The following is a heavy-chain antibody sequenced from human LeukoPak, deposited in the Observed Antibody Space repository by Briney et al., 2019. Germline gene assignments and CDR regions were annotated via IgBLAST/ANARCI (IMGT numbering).Heavy chain of an antibody. CDR2: VKQDVGEK. V-gene: IGHV3-7*01. J-gene: IGHJ4*02. CDR1: GFTFSSHW. CDR3: ARVRATVIYFDY. Sequence: GGSLRLSCAASGFTFSSHWMSWVRQAPGKGLEWVASVKQDVGEKYYVDSVKGRFTISRDNAKNSLSLHMNSLRVEDTAVYYCARVRATVIYFDYWGQGTLVTVSS. D-gene: IGHD4-17*01.